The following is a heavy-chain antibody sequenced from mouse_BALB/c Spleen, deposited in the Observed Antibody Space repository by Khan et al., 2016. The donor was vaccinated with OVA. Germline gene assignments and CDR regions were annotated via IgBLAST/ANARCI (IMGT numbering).Heavy chain of an antibody. V-gene: IGHV1-4*01. CDR3: AKTHEG. Sequence: QVQLKQSGAELARPGASVKMSCKASGYTFTSYTMHWVKQRPGQGLEWIGYINPSSGYTKYNQKFNDKATLTADKSSSTADIPLSSLTSEDAAGFYWAKTHEGWGQGTTLTVSS. CDR2: INPSSGYT. CDR1: GYTFTSYT. J-gene: IGHJ2*01.